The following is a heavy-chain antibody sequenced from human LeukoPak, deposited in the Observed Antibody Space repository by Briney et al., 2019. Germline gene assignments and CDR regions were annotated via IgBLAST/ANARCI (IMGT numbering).Heavy chain of an antibody. D-gene: IGHD3-3*01. V-gene: IGHV3-48*01. Sequence: GGSLRLSCAASGFTFNSYSMNWVRQAPGKGLEWVSYISSSSSTIYYADSVKGRFTISRDNAKNSLYLQMNSLRAEDTAVYYCARDSDRDDFGSDYWGQGTLVTVSS. CDR1: GFTFNSYS. CDR2: ISSSSSTI. CDR3: ARDSDRDDFGSDY. J-gene: IGHJ4*02.